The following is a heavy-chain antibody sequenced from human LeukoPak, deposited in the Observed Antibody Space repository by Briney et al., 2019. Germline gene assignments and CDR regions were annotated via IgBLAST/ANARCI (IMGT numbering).Heavy chain of an antibody. CDR3: ARDLIQLWFPYYYYYMDV. CDR2: IYPSGTT. CDR1: GYSISSGYY. V-gene: IGHV4-38-2*02. Sequence: PSETLSLTCTVSGYSISSGYYWGWIRQPPGKGLEWIGNIYPSGTTYYNPSLKSRVTISVDTSKNQFSLKLSSVTAADTAVYYCARDLIQLWFPYYYYYMDVWGKGTTVTVSS. J-gene: IGHJ6*03. D-gene: IGHD5-18*01.